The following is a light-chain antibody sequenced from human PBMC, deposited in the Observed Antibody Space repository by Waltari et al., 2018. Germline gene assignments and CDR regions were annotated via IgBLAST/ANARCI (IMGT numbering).Light chain of an antibody. CDR3: MQALQTPIT. Sequence: DIVMTQSPLSLPVTPGEPASISCRSSQSLLHSNGYKYLNWYLQKPGQSPQLLIELGSNRASGVPDRFSGSGSGTDFTLKISRVEAEDVGVYYCMQALQTPITFGQGTRLEIK. V-gene: IGKV2-28*01. J-gene: IGKJ5*01. CDR1: QSLLHSNGYKY. CDR2: LGS.